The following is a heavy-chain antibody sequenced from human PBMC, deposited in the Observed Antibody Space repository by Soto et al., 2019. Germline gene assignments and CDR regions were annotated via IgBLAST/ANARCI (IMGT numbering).Heavy chain of an antibody. CDR2: IWFDGSNT. CDR1: GFSFSTYG. J-gene: IGHJ6*02. V-gene: IGHV3-33*01. D-gene: IGHD5-18*01. Sequence: QEQLVESGGGVVRPGMSLRLACEGSGFSFSTYGMHWVRQSPGKGLQWVAVIWFDGSNTYYADSVKGRFTISRDNSKNTLYLQMNNLRAEDTAVYYCARVEAPLIHSDHYYYGMDVWGQGNTVTASS. CDR3: ARVEAPLIHSDHYYYGMDV.